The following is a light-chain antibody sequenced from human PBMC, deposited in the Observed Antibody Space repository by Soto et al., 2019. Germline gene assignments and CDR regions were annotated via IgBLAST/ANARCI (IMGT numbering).Light chain of an antibody. CDR1: SSDVGGYNY. V-gene: IGLV2-8*01. Sequence: QSVLTQPPSASGPPGQSVTISCTGTSSDVGGYNYVSWYQQHPGKAPRLIIFEVSKRPSGVPDRFSGSKSGNTASLTVSGLQAADEADYYCKSYAGSNTYVFGTGTKVTVL. J-gene: IGLJ1*01. CDR3: KSYAGSNTYV. CDR2: EVS.